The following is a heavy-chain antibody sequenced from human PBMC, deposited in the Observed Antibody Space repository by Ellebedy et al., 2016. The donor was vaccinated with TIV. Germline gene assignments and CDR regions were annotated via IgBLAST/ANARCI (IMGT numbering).Heavy chain of an antibody. D-gene: IGHD1-26*01. J-gene: IGHJ4*02. CDR1: GFTVSTNY. Sequence: PGGSLRLSCAASGFTVSTNYMTWVRQAPGKGLEWVSVIYSAGSTYYADSVKGRFTISRDNSKNTLSLQMNRLRAEDTAVYYCASGIVGATRGALEYWGQGTLVTVSS. V-gene: IGHV3-53*01. CDR3: ASGIVGATRGALEY. CDR2: IYSAGST.